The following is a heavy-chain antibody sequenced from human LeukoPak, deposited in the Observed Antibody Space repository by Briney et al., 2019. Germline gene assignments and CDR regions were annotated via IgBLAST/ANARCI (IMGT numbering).Heavy chain of an antibody. CDR1: GGTFSSYA. J-gene: IGHJ4*02. CDR2: IIPIFGTA. D-gene: IGHD3-22*01. Sequence: GASVKVSCKASGGTFSSYAISWVRQAPGQGLEWMGRIIPIFGTANYAQKFQGRVTITTDESTSAAYMELSSLRSEDTAVYYCARSENYYDSSGYYSASYYFDYWGQGTLVTVSS. CDR3: ARSENYYDSSGYYSASYYFDY. V-gene: IGHV1-69*05.